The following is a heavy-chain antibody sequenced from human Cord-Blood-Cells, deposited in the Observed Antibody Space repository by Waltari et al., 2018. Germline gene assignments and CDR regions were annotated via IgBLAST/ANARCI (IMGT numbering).Heavy chain of an antibody. Sequence: QVQLVQSVAEVKKPGSSVKVSCKAYGGTFTSYAISWVRQSPGQGREWMGGIIPIFGTANYAQKFQGRVTITADESTSTAYMELSSLRSEDTAVYYCVRGSDIVVVPAAIDWYFDLWGRGTLVTVSS. D-gene: IGHD2-2*01. CDR2: IIPIFGTA. V-gene: IGHV1-69*01. CDR3: VRGSDIVVVPAAIDWYFDL. J-gene: IGHJ2*01. CDR1: GGTFTSYA.